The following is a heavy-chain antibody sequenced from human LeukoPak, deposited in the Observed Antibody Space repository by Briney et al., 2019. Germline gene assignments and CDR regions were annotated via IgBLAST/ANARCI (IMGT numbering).Heavy chain of an antibody. V-gene: IGHV3-7*01. CDR1: GFIFSHYG. CDR2: IKQEGSEK. D-gene: IGHD3-10*01. J-gene: IGHJ6*04. Sequence: GGSLRLSCAASGFIFSHYGMHWVRQAPGKGLEWVANIKQEGSEKYCVDSVKGRFTISRDDAKNSLFLQMNSLRVEDTAVYYCARDAGGSMDVWGKGTTATVSS. CDR3: ARDAGGSMDV.